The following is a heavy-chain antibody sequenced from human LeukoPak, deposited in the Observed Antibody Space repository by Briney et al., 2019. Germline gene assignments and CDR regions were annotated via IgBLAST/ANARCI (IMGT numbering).Heavy chain of an antibody. Sequence: ASVKVSCKASGYTFTSCYMHWVRQAPGQGLQWMGIINPSGGSTSYAQKFQGRVTMTRDTSTSTVYMELSSLRSEDTAVYYCATTDPSAAAGEGSDYRGQGTLVTVSS. V-gene: IGHV1-46*01. J-gene: IGHJ4*02. CDR2: INPSGGST. D-gene: IGHD6-13*01. CDR3: ATTDPSAAAGEGSDY. CDR1: GYTFTSCY.